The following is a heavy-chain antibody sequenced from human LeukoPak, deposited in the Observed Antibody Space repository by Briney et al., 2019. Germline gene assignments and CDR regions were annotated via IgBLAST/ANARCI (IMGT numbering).Heavy chain of an antibody. CDR2: ISAYNGNT. CDR3: ARDVVGATSHYYYMDV. V-gene: IGHV1-18*01. CDR1: GYTFTSYG. Sequence: VASVKVSCKASGYTFTSYGISWVRQAPGQGLEWMGLISAYNGNTNYAQKLQGRVTMTTDTSTSTAYMGLRSLRSDDTAVYYCARDVVGATSHYYYMDVWGKGTTVTVSS. J-gene: IGHJ6*03. D-gene: IGHD1-26*01.